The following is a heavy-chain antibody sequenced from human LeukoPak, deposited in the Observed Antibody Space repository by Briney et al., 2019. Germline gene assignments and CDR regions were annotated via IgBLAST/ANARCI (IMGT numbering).Heavy chain of an antibody. CDR2: ISYDGSNK. CDR1: GFTFSSYG. V-gene: IGHV3-30*18. D-gene: IGHD2-2*02. Sequence: GGSLRLSCAASGFTFSSYGMHWVRQAPGKGLEWVAVISYDGSNKYYADSVKGRFTISRDNSKNTLYLQMNSLRAEDTAVYYCAKDHTLVVPAAIRGFDAFDIWGQGTMVTVSS. J-gene: IGHJ3*02. CDR3: AKDHTLVVPAAIRGFDAFDI.